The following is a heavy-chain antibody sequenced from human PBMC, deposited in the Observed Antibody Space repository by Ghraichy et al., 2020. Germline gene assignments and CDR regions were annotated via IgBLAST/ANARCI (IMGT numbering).Heavy chain of an antibody. Sequence: ESLNISCAVSGGSISSSNWWSWVRQPPGKGLEWIGEIYHSGSTNYNPSLKSRVTISVDKSKNQFSLKLSSVTAADTAVYYCARDWKRGTYYYYGMDVWGQGTTVTVSS. J-gene: IGHJ6*02. CDR3: ARDWKRGTYYYYGMDV. V-gene: IGHV4-4*02. CDR1: GGSISSSNW. D-gene: IGHD1-1*01. CDR2: IYHSGST.